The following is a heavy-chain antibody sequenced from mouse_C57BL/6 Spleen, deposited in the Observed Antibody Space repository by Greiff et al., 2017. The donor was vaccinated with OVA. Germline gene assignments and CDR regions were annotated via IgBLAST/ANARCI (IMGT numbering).Heavy chain of an antibody. CDR1: GYTFTSYG. V-gene: IGHV1-81*01. D-gene: IGHD1-1*01. CDR2: IYPRSGNT. CDR3: ARYNYGSTPLNY. Sequence: VQRVESGAELARPGASVKLSCKASGYTFTSYGISWVKQRTGQGLEWIGEIYPRSGNTYYNEKFKGKATLTADKSSSTAYMELRSLTSEDSAVYLWARYNYGSTPLNYWGQGTTLTVSS. J-gene: IGHJ2*01.